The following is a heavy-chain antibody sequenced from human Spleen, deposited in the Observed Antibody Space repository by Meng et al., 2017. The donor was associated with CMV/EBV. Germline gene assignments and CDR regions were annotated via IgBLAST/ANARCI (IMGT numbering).Heavy chain of an antibody. CDR3: TRGVGGAHDY. J-gene: IGHJ4*02. D-gene: IGHD2-21*01. CDR1: RGTFISYA. Sequence: SCKASRGTFISYAINWVRQAPGQGLEWMGGIIPIFATANYAQKFQGRVTITTDESTGTAYMELTTLRSEDTAVYYCTRGVGGAHDYWGQGTLVTVSS. V-gene: IGHV1-69*05. CDR2: IIPIFATA.